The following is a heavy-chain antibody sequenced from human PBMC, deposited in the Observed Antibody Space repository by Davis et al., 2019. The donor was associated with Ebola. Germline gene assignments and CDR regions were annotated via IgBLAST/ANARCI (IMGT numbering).Heavy chain of an antibody. D-gene: IGHD1-26*01. CDR2: ISGSGGST. CDR1: GFTFSSYA. J-gene: IGHJ6*02. CDR3: AKDRTLKWERYYYYGMDV. Sequence: PGGSLRLSCAASGFTFSSYAMSWVRQAPGKGLEWVSAISGSGGSTYYADSVKGRFTISRDNSKNTLYLQMNSLRAEDTAVYYCAKDRTLKWERYYYYGMDVWGQGTTVTVSS. V-gene: IGHV3-23*01.